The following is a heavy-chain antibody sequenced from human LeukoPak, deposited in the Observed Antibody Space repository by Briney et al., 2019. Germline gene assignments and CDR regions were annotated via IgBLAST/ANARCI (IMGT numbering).Heavy chain of an antibody. CDR1: GFTFSSYW. J-gene: IGHJ3*01. V-gene: IGHV3-7*01. Sequence: PGGSLRLSCAASGFTFSSYWMIWVRQAPGKRLEWVANIDQGGSTKYYVDSLKGRFTISRDNAKNSLYLQMNSLRAEDTAVYYCVRDKGGRSGAIYYDAFDVWGQGTMVTVSS. CDR2: IDQGGSTK. CDR3: VRDKGGRSGAIYYDAFDV. D-gene: IGHD1-26*01.